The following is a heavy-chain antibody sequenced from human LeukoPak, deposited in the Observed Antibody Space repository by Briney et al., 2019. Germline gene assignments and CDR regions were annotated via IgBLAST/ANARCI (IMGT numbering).Heavy chain of an antibody. V-gene: IGHV3-30-3*01. CDR1: GFTFSSYA. D-gene: IGHD6-19*01. CDR2: ISYDGSNK. Sequence: GGSLRLSCAASGFTFSSYAMHWVRQAPGKGLEWVAVISYDGSNKYYADPVKGRFTISRDNSKNTLYLQMNSLRAEDAAVYYCARSAVAGHGDYWGQGTLVTVSS. CDR3: ARSAVAGHGDY. J-gene: IGHJ4*02.